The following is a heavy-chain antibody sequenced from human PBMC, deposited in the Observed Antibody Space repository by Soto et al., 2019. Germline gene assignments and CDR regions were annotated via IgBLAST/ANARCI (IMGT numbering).Heavy chain of an antibody. V-gene: IGHV4-61*01. CDR1: GGSVSSGSYY. Sequence: SETLSLTCTVSGGSVSSGSYYWSWIRQPPGKGLEWIGYIYYSGSTNYNPSLKSRVTISVDTSKNQFSLKLSSVTAADTAVYYCARGGLQQLVRSFDYWGQGTLVTVSS. D-gene: IGHD6-13*01. J-gene: IGHJ4*02. CDR2: IYYSGST. CDR3: ARGGLQQLVRSFDY.